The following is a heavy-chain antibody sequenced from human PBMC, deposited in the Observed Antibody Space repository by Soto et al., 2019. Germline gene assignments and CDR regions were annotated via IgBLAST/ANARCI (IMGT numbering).Heavy chain of an antibody. CDR2: ISHSGSI. Sequence: SETLSLTCAVSGGSISSSNWWTWVRQPPGKGLEWIGDISHSGSINYSPSLTSRLTLSVDTSKNRFSLKLRSVTAADTAVSYCARRGSSRQSCHYGMAVWGPGTMVTVSS. J-gene: IGHJ6*02. CDR3: ARRGSSRQSCHYGMAV. V-gene: IGHV4-4*02. D-gene: IGHD2-15*01. CDR1: GGSISSSNW.